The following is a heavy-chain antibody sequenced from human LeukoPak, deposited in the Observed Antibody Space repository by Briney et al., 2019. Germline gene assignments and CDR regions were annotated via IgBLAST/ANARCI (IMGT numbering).Heavy chain of an antibody. CDR1: GFTFSSYA. CDR2: ISGSGGST. J-gene: IGHJ3*02. V-gene: IGHV3-23*01. CDR3: AKDKGVSDAFDI. D-gene: IGHD3-16*02. Sequence: PGGSLRLSCAASGFTFSSYAMSWVRQAPGKGLEWVSAISGSGGSTYYADSVKGRFTISRDNSKNTLYLQMNSLRAEDTALYYCAKDKGVSDAFDIWGQGTMVTVSS.